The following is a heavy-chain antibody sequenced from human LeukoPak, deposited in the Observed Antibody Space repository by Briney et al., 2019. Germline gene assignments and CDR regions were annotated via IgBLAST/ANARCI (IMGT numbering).Heavy chain of an antibody. V-gene: IGHV3-7*03. CDR3: ARRAGAYSHPYDY. D-gene: IGHD4/OR15-4a*01. J-gene: IGHJ4*02. Sequence: PGGSLRLSCAASGFTFGSYGMHWVRQAPGKELQWVANIKQDGSAKYYVDSVKGRFTISRDNAKNSLYLQMNSLRAEDTAVYYCARRAGAYSHPYDYWGQGTLVTVSS. CDR2: IKQDGSAK. CDR1: GFTFGSYG.